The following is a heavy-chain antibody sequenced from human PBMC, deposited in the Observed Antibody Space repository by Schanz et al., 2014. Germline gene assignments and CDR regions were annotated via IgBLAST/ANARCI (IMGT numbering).Heavy chain of an antibody. CDR1: GFSFSSYS. CDR3: AREKRRTEVVLDH. Sequence: EVQLVESGGGLVQPGESLRLSCAVSGFSFSSYSMSWVRQAPGKGLEWIAYISSGGTTIYYADSVKGRFTISRDNSKNMLYLQMNSLRPEDTAVYYCAREKRRTEVVLDHWGQGTLVTVS. V-gene: IGHV3-48*01. CDR2: ISSGGTTI. J-gene: IGHJ4*02.